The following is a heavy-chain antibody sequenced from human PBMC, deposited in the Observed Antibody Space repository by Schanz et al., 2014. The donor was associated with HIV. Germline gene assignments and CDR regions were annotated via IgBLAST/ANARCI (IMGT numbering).Heavy chain of an antibody. Sequence: EVQLLESGGGLVQPGGSLRLSCAVSGFTITSYGMSWVRQAPGKGLEWVSTISAGVGTASYADSVNGRFTISRDNSKNTLYLQMTTLRIDDTAVYYCAKPEYDSRGNSQSHFDYWGQGTLVTVSS. J-gene: IGHJ4*02. CDR2: ISAGVGTA. V-gene: IGHV3-23*01. CDR3: AKPEYDSRGNSQSHFDY. CDR1: GFTITSYG. D-gene: IGHD3-22*01.